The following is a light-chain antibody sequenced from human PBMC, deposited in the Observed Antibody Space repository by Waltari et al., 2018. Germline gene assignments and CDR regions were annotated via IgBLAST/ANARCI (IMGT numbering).Light chain of an antibody. CDR2: AAS. J-gene: IGKJ2*01. V-gene: IGKV1-27*01. Sequence: DIQLTQSPPSLSSSVGDRVTITCRASQGINNYLAWYQQKPGERPELLIYAASTLQSGVPSRFSGSGSGTDFSLTISSLQPEDVATYYCQKYDSAPYTFGQGTKLEI. CDR1: QGINNY. CDR3: QKYDSAPYT.